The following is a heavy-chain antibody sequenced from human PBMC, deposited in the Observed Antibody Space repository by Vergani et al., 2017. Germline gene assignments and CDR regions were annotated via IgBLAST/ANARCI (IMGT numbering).Heavy chain of an antibody. CDR3: ARVTSLRFFYYYYMDV. V-gene: IGHV1-8*02. D-gene: IGHD3-3*01. Sequence: QVQLVQSGAEVKKPGSSVKVSCKASGGTFSSYAISWVRQATGQGLEWMGWMNPNSGNTGYAQKFQGRVTMTRNTSISTAYMELSSLRSEDTAVYYCARVTSLRFFYYYYMDVWGQGTTVTVSS. J-gene: IGHJ6*03. CDR1: GGTFSSYA. CDR2: MNPNSGNT.